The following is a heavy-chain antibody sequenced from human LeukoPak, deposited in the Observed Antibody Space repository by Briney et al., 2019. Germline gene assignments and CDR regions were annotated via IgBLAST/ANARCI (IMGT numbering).Heavy chain of an antibody. CDR1: GGSISSSSYY. CDR3: ATSRSVVVPPDYYYYYYMDV. Sequence: SETLSLTCTVSGGSISSSSYYWGWIRQPPGKGLEWIGSIYYSGSTYYNPSLKSRVTISVDTSKNQFSLKLGSVTAADTAVYYCATSRSVVVPPDYYYYYYMDVWGKGTTVTVSS. J-gene: IGHJ6*03. CDR2: IYYSGST. D-gene: IGHD2-2*01. V-gene: IGHV4-39*01.